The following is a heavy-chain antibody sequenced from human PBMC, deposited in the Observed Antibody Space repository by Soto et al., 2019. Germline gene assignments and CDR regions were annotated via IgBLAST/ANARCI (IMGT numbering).Heavy chain of an antibody. V-gene: IGHV4-34*01. Sequence: SETLSHRSTVYGGFVHGYYWNWFRQPPEKGLEWIGETNHTGGTHYNPSLKSRVTMSVDTSKNQFSLRLSSVTAADTSIYYCATRITVFGLLIPPFDPWGQGTQDTVS. CDR1: GGFVHGYY. J-gene: IGHJ5*02. D-gene: IGHD3-3*01. CDR2: TNHTGGT. CDR3: ATRITVFGLLIPPFDP.